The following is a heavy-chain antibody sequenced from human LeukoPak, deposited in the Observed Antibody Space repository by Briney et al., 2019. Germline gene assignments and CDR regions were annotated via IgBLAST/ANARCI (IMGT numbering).Heavy chain of an antibody. V-gene: IGHV3-9*01. CDR2: ISWNSGSI. CDR3: AKDTALAVAGTLYH. D-gene: IGHD6-19*01. CDR1: GFTFDDYA. Sequence: QPGGSLRLSCAASGFTFDDYAMHWVRQAPGKGLEWVSGISWNSGSIGYADSVKGRFTISRDNAKNSLYLQMNSLRAEDTALYYCAKDTALAVAGTLYHWGQGTLVTVSS. J-gene: IGHJ5*02.